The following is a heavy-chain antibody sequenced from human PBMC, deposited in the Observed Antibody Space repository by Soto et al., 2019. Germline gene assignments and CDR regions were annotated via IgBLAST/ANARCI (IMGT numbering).Heavy chain of an antibody. CDR3: AKGARSSSGSDGYKFDY. CDR1: GFTVSSKY. D-gene: IGHD2-21*01. V-gene: IGHV3-53*01. J-gene: IGHJ4*02. Sequence: GGSLRLCCVASGFTVSSKYMSWVRQAPGKGLEWVSIIHGGGTTYYADSVKGRFTISRDNSKSTLYLQMDSLRVEDTAVYYCAKGARSSSGSDGYKFDYWGQGTLVTVSS. CDR2: IHGGGTT.